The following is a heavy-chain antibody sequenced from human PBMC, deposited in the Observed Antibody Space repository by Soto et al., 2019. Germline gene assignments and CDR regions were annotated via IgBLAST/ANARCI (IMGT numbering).Heavy chain of an antibody. V-gene: IGHV3-7*01. Sequence: PGGSLRLSCAASGFTFSDYWMSWVRQAPGKGLEWVANIKQDGNEKYYADSVKGRFTISRDNSKNTLYLQMNSLRAEDTAVYYCARDTARAMVRIYYGMDVWGQGTTVTVSS. CDR1: GFTFSDYW. D-gene: IGHD3-10*01. CDR2: IKQDGNEK. CDR3: ARDTARAMVRIYYGMDV. J-gene: IGHJ6*02.